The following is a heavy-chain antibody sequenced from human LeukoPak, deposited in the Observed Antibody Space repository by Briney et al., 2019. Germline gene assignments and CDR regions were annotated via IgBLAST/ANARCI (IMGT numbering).Heavy chain of an antibody. CDR3: ARGYDYVWGSYRKNYFDY. V-gene: IGHV4-59*12. J-gene: IGHJ4*02. D-gene: IGHD3-16*02. Sequence: SETLSLTCTVSGGSISSYYWSWIRQPPGKGLEWIGYIYYSGSTNYNPSLKSRVTISVDTSKNQFSLKLSSVTAADTAVYYCARGYDYVWGSYRKNYFDYWGQGTLVTVSS. CDR2: IYYSGST. CDR1: GGSISSYY.